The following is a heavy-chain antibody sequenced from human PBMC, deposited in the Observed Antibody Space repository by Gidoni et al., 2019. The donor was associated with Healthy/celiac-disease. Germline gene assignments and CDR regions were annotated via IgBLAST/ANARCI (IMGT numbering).Heavy chain of an antibody. V-gene: IGHV3-23*01. J-gene: IGHJ6*03. D-gene: IGHD3-9*01. CDR1: GFTFSSYA. CDR3: AKPPSARDDILTGYYPYYYMDV. Sequence: EVQLLESGGGLVQPGGSLRLSCAASGFTFSSYAMSCVRQAPGKGLEWVSAISGSGGSTYYADSVKGRFTISRDNSKNTLYLQMNSLRAEDTAVYYCAKPPSARDDILTGYYPYYYMDVWGKGTTVTVSS. CDR2: ISGSGGST.